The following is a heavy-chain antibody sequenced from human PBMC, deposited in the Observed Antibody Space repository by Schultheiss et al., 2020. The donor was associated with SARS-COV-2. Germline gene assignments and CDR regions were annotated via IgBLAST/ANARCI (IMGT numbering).Heavy chain of an antibody. V-gene: IGHV3-23*01. Sequence: GGSLRLSCAASGFTFSSYSMNWVRQAPGKGLEWVSAISGSGGSTYYADSVKGRFTISRDNSKNTLYLQMNSLRAEDTAVYYCARGRRYCSSTSCRTYYYYYGMDVWGQGTTVTVSS. CDR3: ARGRRYCSSTSCRTYYYYYGMDV. CDR2: ISGSGGST. D-gene: IGHD2-2*01. J-gene: IGHJ6*02. CDR1: GFTFSSYS.